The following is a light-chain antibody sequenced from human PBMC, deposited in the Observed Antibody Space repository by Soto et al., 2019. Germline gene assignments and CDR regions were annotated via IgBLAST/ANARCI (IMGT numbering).Light chain of an antibody. CDR1: QGISSY. V-gene: IGKV1D-8*01. Sequence: VIWMTQSLSLLSASTGDRFTISCRVSQGISSYLAWYQQKPGKAPELLIYAASTLQSGVPSRFSGSGSGTDFTLTISCLQSEDFATYYCQQYYSFPPTFGQGTKVDI. J-gene: IGKJ1*01. CDR3: QQYYSFPPT. CDR2: AAS.